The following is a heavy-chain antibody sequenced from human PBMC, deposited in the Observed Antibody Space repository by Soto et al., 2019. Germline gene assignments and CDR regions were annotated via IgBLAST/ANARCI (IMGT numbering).Heavy chain of an antibody. CDR3: ARGTTTSAFSVMDV. CDR1: GFTFSYHA. D-gene: IGHD1-1*01. V-gene: IGHV3-30-3*01. Sequence: QVQLVESGGGVVQPGRSLRLSCAASGFTFSYHALNWVRQAPGKGLEWVAVISYDGDNKYIAEAVKGRLTISRDNPKNTGSLQMNSLRTEDTAMYFCARGTTTSAFSVMDVWGQGTTVTVSS. CDR2: ISYDGDNK. J-gene: IGHJ6*02.